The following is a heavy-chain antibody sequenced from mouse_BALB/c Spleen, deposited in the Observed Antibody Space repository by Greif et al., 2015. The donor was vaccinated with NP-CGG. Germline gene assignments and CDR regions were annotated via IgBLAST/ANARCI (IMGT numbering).Heavy chain of an antibody. V-gene: IGHV1S127*01. J-gene: IGHJ2*01. CDR1: GYTFTSYW. CDR3: TSYDY. CDR2: IDPSDSYT. Sequence: LVESGAELVKPGASVKMSCRASGYTFTSYWMHWVKQRPGQGLEWIGVIDPSDSYTSYNQKFKGKATLTADTSSSTAYMQLSSLTSEDSAVYYCTSYDYWGQGTTLTVSS.